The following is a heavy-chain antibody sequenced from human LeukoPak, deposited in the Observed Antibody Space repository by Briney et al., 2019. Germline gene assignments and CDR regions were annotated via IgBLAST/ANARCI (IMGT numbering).Heavy chain of an antibody. CDR3: ARETDYGDYEAFDP. CDR1: GFTVSSNY. CDR2: IYSGGST. J-gene: IGHJ5*02. V-gene: IGHV3-53*01. D-gene: IGHD4-17*01. Sequence: GGSLRLSCAASGFTVSSNYMSWVRQAPGKGLEWVSVIYSGGSTYYADSVKGRFTISRDNSKNTLYLRMNSLRAEDTAVYYCARETDYGDYEAFDPWGQGTLVTVSS.